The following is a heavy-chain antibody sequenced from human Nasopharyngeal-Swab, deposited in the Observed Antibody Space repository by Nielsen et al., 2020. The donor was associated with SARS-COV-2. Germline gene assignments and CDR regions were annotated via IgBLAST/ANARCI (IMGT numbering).Heavy chain of an antibody. V-gene: IGHV3-9*01. CDR1: GFTFDDYA. J-gene: IGHJ4*02. CDR2: ISWNSGSI. Sequence: GGSLRLSCAASGFTFDDYAMHWVRQAPGKGLEWVSGISWNSGSIGYADSVKGRLTISRDNAKNSLYLQMNSLRAEDTALYYCASDSSSWYAYFDYWGQGTLVTVSS. D-gene: IGHD6-13*01. CDR3: ASDSSSWYAYFDY.